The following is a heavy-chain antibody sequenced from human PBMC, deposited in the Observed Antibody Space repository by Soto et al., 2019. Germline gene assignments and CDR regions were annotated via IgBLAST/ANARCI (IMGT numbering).Heavy chain of an antibody. J-gene: IGHJ4*02. CDR2: INAGYGNT. V-gene: IGHV1-3*01. CDR3: ARGGTSTVVPKDY. Sequence: QVQLVQSGAEVKKPGTSVKVSCKASGYTFTTYAVHWVRQAPGQRLEWMGWINAGYGNTKYSQKFQDRVTITRDTSASTAYMELSSLRSEDTAVYYCARGGTSTVVPKDYWGQGTLVTVSS. CDR1: GYTFTTYA. D-gene: IGHD1-7*01.